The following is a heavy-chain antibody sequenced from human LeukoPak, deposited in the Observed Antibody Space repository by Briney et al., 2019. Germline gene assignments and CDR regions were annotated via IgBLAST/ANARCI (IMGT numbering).Heavy chain of an antibody. D-gene: IGHD3-10*01. V-gene: IGHV3-23*01. Sequence: PGGSLRLSCAASGFTFSSYAMSWVRQAPGKGLEWVSAISGSGGSTYYADSVKGRFTISRDNSKNTLYLQMNSLRAEDTAVYYCAKKFDWVYGSGSYLDYWGQGTLVTVSS. J-gene: IGHJ4*02. CDR1: GFTFSSYA. CDR2: ISGSGGST. CDR3: AKKFDWVYGSGSYLDY.